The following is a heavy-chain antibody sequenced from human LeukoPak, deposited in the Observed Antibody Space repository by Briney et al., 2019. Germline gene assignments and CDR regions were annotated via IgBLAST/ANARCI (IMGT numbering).Heavy chain of an antibody. CDR3: ARGRWYSSSWYGGVFGY. J-gene: IGHJ4*02. Sequence: PSETLSLTCTVSGGSISSYYWSWIRQSPGKGLEWIGEINHSGSTNYNPSLKSRVTISVDTSKNQFSLKLSSVTAADTAVYYCARGRWYSSSWYGGVFGYWGQGTLVTVSS. CDR1: GGSISSYY. CDR2: INHSGST. D-gene: IGHD6-13*01. V-gene: IGHV4-34*01.